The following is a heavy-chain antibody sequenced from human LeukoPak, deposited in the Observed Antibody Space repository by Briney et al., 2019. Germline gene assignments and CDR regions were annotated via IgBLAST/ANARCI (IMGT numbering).Heavy chain of an antibody. CDR1: GGSISSSSYY. CDR3: ARQFAFFDY. D-gene: IGHD3-10*01. Sequence: SETLSLTCTVSGGSISSSSYYWGWIRQPPGKGLEWIGSIYYSGSTYYNPSLKSRVTISVDTSKNQFPLKLSSVTAADTAVYYCARQFAFFDYWGQGTLVTVSS. V-gene: IGHV4-39*01. CDR2: IYYSGST. J-gene: IGHJ4*02.